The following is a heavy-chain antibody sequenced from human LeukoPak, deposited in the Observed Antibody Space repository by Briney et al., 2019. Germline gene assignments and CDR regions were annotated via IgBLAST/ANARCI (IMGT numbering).Heavy chain of an antibody. V-gene: IGHV3-30-3*01. CDR2: MSYDGSLK. CDR3: ARDGDKGGYYFDY. D-gene: IGHD4-17*01. CDR1: GFTFSTYA. J-gene: IGHJ4*02. Sequence: PGRSLRLSCAASGFTFSTYAMHWVRQAPGKGLEWVGIMSYDGSLKYYADSVKGRFTISRDNSKNTLYLQMNSLRAEDTAVYYCARDGDKGGYYFDYWGQGTLVTVSS.